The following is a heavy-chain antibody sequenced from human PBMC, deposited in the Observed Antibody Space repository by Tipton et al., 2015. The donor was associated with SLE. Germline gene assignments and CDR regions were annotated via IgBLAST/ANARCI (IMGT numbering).Heavy chain of an antibody. CDR2: IYTSGST. Sequence: TLSLTCAVSGCSISSGYYWGWVRQPPGKGLEWIGYIYTSGSTNYHPSLKIRVTISVDTSKNQFSLKLSPVTAADTAVYYCARHPGSYYYYYMDVWGKGTTVTVSS. CDR3: ARHPGSYYYYYMDV. D-gene: IGHD3-10*01. J-gene: IGHJ6*03. V-gene: IGHV4-61*09. CDR1: GCSISSGYY.